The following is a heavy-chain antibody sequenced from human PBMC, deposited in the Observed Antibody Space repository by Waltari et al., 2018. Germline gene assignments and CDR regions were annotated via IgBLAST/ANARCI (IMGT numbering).Heavy chain of an antibody. V-gene: IGHV3-23*01. J-gene: IGHJ4*02. Sequence: EVQLLESGGGLVQPGGSLRLSCAASGFTFRSYAMSWVRQAPGRGLEWVSAFSCGGGSTYNAGSVKGRFTISRDNSKNTLYLQMNSLIAEDTAVYYCAKRAMDYWGQGTLVTVSS. CDR3: AKRAMDY. CDR2: FSCGGGST. CDR1: GFTFRSYA.